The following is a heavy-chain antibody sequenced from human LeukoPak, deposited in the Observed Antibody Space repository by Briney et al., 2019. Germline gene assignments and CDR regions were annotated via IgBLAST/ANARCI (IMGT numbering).Heavy chain of an antibody. D-gene: IGHD3-16*01. V-gene: IGHV4-38-2*02. J-gene: IGHJ5*02. Sequence: SETLSLTCTVSGYSISSGYYWGWIRQPPGKGLEWIGSIYHSGSTYYNPSLKSRVTISVDTSKNQFSLKLSSVTAADTAVYYCAREGSRFLLYNWFDPWGQGTLVTVSS. CDR2: IYHSGST. CDR3: AREGSRFLLYNWFDP. CDR1: GYSISSGYY.